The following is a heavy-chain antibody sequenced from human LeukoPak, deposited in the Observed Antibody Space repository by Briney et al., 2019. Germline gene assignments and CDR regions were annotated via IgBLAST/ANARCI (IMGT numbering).Heavy chain of an antibody. CDR3: AREGQLGFDY. CDR1: GFTFSTYA. Sequence: GGSLRLSCAASGFTFSTYAMSWVRQAPGKGLEWVVGISGSGGTTYYADSVKGRFTISRDNAKNSLYLQMNSLRAEDTAVYYCAREGQLGFDYWGQGTLVTVSS. CDR2: ISGSGGTT. J-gene: IGHJ4*02. V-gene: IGHV3-23*01. D-gene: IGHD6-6*01.